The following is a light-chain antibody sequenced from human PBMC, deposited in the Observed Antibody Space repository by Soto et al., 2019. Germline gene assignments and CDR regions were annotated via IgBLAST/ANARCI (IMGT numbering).Light chain of an antibody. CDR2: GAS. V-gene: IGKV3-20*01. Sequence: ELTQSPGTLSLSPGARATLSCRASQSVSSSYLVWYQQKPGQAPRLLIYGASYRAAGIPDRFSGSGSGTDFTLTISRLEPEDFALYYCQQYGSSPWTFGQGTKVDIK. CDR3: QQYGSSPWT. J-gene: IGKJ1*01. CDR1: QSVSSSY.